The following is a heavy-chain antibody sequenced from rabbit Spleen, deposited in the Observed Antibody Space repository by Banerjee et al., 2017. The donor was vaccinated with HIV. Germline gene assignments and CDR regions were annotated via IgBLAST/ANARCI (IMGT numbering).Heavy chain of an antibody. CDR1: GFSFSGYW. D-gene: IGHD8-1*01. Sequence: QSLEESGGDLVKPGASLTLTCTTSGFSFSGYWMCWVRQAPGKGPEWIACISAGSTTGTYYASWAKGRFTISKTSSTTVTLQMTSLTAADTATYFCARGSGGSYTAYFTLWGQGTLVPS. CDR3: ARGSGGSYTAYFTL. V-gene: IGHV1S40*01. CDR2: ISAGSTTGT. J-gene: IGHJ4*01.